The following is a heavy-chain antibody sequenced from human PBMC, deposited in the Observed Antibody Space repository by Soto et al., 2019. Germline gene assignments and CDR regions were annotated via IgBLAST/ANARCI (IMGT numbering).Heavy chain of an antibody. J-gene: IGHJ4*02. CDR3: AKDPYVGSGWGQVGFDY. D-gene: IGHD6-19*01. CDR2: ISWNSGSI. Sequence: EVQLVESGGGLVQPGRSLRLSCAASGFTFDDYAMHWVRQAPGKGLEWVSGISWNSGSIGYADSVKGRFTISRDNAKNSLYLQMNSLRAEDTALYYCAKDPYVGSGWGQVGFDYWGQGTLVTVSS. CDR1: GFTFDDYA. V-gene: IGHV3-9*01.